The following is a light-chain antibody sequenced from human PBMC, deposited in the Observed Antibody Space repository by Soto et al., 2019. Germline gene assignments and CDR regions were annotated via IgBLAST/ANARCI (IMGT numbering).Light chain of an antibody. V-gene: IGKV1-12*01. CDR1: QDIDRW. J-gene: IGKJ2*01. CDR2: GAF. CDR3: QQAKSLPYT. Sequence: DIQMTQSPSSVSVSVGDRVIITCRASQDIDRWLAWYQQRPGKAHKLLLYGAFNLQSGVPSRFSGSGSGTDYTLTISSLQPEDFATYYCQQAKSLPYTFGQGTKLEIK.